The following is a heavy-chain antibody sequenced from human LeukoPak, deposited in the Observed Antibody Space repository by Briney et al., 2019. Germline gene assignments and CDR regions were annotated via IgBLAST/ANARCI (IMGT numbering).Heavy chain of an antibody. Sequence: GSLRLSCAASGFSFNSYWMTWVRQTPGRGLEWVANINPAGSDTYYVDPVKGRFTISRDNAKNLVYLQMNSLRAEDTAVYSCGRFRYVAAVDLWGQGTLVTV. CDR1: GFSFNSYW. D-gene: IGHD2-15*01. CDR3: GRFRYVAAVDL. J-gene: IGHJ4*02. CDR2: INPAGSDT. V-gene: IGHV3-7*01.